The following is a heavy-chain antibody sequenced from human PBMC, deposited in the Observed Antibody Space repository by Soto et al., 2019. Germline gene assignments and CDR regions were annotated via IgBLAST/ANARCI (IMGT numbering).Heavy chain of an antibody. CDR2: INAGNGNT. D-gene: IGHD3-16*02. Sequence: QVQLVQSGAEVKKPGASVKVSCKASGYTFTSYAMHWVRQAPGQRLEWMGWINAGNGNTKYSQKFQGRVTITRDTSASTAYMELSSLRSEVTAVYYCARDNDYVYVWGSYRFDYWGQGTLATVSS. CDR3: ARDNDYVYVWGSYRFDY. V-gene: IGHV1-3*01. CDR1: GYTFTSYA. J-gene: IGHJ4*02.